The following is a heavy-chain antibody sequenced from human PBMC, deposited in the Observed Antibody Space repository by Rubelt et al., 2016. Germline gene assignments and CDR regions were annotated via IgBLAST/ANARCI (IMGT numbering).Heavy chain of an antibody. D-gene: IGHD2-8*02. V-gene: IGHV4-39*07. CDR3: ARSTAHSDFDY. Sequence: QLQLQESGPGLVKPSETLSLTCTVSGGSISSSNYYWGWIRQPPGKGLEWIGSIYYSGTTNYNPSLKRRVAMSVDTSENQFTLKLSSVTAADTAVYYCARSTAHSDFDYWGQGTLVTVSS. CDR2: IYYSGTT. CDR1: GGSISSSNYY. J-gene: IGHJ4*02.